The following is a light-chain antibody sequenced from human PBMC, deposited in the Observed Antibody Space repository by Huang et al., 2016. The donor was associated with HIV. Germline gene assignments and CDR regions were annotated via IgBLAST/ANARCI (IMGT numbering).Light chain of an antibody. Sequence: EIVMTQSPATLSVSPGERVTLSCRANRRVSTNLAWYQQRTGQAPRRLIDGSSTRAPGIPARFSGSGSGTDFSLTISSLQSEDFALYYCHQYNNWLLSFGGGTRVDI. J-gene: IGKJ4*01. V-gene: IGKV3-15*01. CDR1: RRVSTN. CDR3: HQYNNWLLS. CDR2: GSS.